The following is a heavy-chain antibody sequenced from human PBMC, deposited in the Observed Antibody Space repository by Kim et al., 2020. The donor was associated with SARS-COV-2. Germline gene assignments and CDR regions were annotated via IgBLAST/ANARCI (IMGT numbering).Heavy chain of an antibody. Sequence: TYSEDPVRGRHTISRDNDKNSLSLQMNSLGAAETAVYYCARGPNYSPFDYWGQGTLVTVSS. D-gene: IGHD4-4*01. J-gene: IGHJ4*02. CDR2: T. V-gene: IGHV3-21*01. CDR3: ARGPNYSPFDY.